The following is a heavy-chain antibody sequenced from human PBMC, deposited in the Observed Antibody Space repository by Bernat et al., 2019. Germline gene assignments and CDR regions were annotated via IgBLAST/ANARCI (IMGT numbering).Heavy chain of an antibody. D-gene: IGHD2-15*01. CDR1: GFTFSSYG. CDR2: ISYDASDK. CDR3: AKVAVERGLYSIDY. Sequence: QVQLVESGGGVVQPGRSLRLSCAASGFTFSSYGMHWVRQTPGKGLEWVAVISYDASDKYYADSVKGRFTISRDNSKSTLYLQMNSLRAEDTALYYCAKVAVERGLYSIDYWGQGTLVTVSS. J-gene: IGHJ4*02. V-gene: IGHV3-30*18.